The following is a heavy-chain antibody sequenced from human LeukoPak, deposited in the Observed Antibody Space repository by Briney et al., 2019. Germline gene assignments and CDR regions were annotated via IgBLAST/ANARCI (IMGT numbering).Heavy chain of an antibody. J-gene: IGHJ4*02. D-gene: IGHD4-11*01. Sequence: PGGSLRLSCAASGFSFSSYGMHWVRQAPGKGLEWVAVISYDGSNKYYADSVKGRFTISRDSSKNTLYLQMNSLRAEDTAVYYCAKDDYSNYGYFDYWGQGTLVTVSS. CDR2: ISYDGSNK. V-gene: IGHV3-30*18. CDR3: AKDDYSNYGYFDY. CDR1: GFSFSSYG.